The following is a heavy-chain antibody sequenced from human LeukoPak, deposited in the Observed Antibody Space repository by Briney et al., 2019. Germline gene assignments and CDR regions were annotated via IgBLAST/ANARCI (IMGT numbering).Heavy chain of an antibody. CDR1: GFTFSSYG. CDR3: AKGPWGLFDY. D-gene: IGHD3-16*01. Sequence: PSGGSLRLSCAASGFTFSSYGMHWVRQAPGKGLEWVAVISYDGSNKYYADSVKGRFTISRDNSKNTLYLQMNSLRAEDTAVYYCAKGPWGLFDYWGQGTLVTVSS. CDR2: ISYDGSNK. J-gene: IGHJ4*02. V-gene: IGHV3-30*18.